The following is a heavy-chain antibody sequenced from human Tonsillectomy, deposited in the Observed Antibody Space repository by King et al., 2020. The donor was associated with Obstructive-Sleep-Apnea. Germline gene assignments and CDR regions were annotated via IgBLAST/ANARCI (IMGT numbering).Heavy chain of an antibody. J-gene: IGHJ6*02. CDR2: ISGSGGST. D-gene: IGHD2-15*01. V-gene: IGHV3-23*04. CDR1: GFTFSRNA. CDR3: AKALYCTGGSCYSLDYYGMDV. Sequence: VQLVESGGGLVLPGGSLRLSCAASGFTFSRNAMSWVRQAPGKGLEWVSAISGSGGSTYYAESVKGRFTISRDNSKNTLYLQMNSLRAEDTAVYYCAKALYCTGGSCYSLDYYGMDVWGQGTTVTVSS.